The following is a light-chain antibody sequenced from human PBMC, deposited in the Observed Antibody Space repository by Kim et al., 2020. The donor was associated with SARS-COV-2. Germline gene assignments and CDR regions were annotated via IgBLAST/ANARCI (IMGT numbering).Light chain of an antibody. J-gene: IGLJ1*01. CDR2: EVS. Sequence: QSALTQPPSASGSPGQSVTISCTGTSSDVGGYNFVSWYQQHPGKAPKLMIYEVSKRPSGVPDRFSGAKSGNTASLTVSGLQAEDEADYYCSSNAGSNNLDVFGTGTQVTVL. CDR1: SSDVGGYNF. CDR3: SSNAGSNNLDV. V-gene: IGLV2-8*01.